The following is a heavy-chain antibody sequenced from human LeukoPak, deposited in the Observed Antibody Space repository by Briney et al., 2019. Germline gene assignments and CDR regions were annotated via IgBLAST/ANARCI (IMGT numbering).Heavy chain of an antibody. CDR3: ARVDGYCSSTSCYGGSEFDP. D-gene: IGHD2-2*03. V-gene: IGHV4-38-2*02. Sequence: SETLSLTCTVSGYSISSGYYWGWIRQPPGKGLEWIGSIYHSGSTYYNPSLKSRVTISVDTSKNQFSLKLSSVTAADTAVYYCARVDGYCSSTSCYGGSEFDPWGQGTLVTVSS. CDR2: IYHSGST. CDR1: GYSISSGYY. J-gene: IGHJ5*02.